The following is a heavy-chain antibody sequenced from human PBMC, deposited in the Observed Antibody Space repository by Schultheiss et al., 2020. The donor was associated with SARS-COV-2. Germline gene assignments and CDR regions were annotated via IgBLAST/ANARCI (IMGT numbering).Heavy chain of an antibody. D-gene: IGHD3-3*01. V-gene: IGHV3-13*04. Sequence: GESLKISCASSGFTFSSYGMHWVRQATGKGLEWVSAIGTAGDTYYPGSVKGRFTISRDNSKNTLYLQMNSLRAEDTAVYYCARDDYGTIFGVVTHNWFDPWGQGTLVTVAS. CDR3: ARDDYGTIFGVVTHNWFDP. CDR1: GFTFSSYG. J-gene: IGHJ5*02. CDR2: IGTAGDT.